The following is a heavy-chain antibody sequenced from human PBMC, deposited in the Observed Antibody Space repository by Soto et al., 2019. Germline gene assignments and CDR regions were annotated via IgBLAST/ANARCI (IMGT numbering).Heavy chain of an antibody. CDR2: IIPLLDIT. J-gene: IGHJ4*02. V-gene: IGHV1-69*08. CDR3: ARDSPIGSTFSGYEAIDY. Sequence: QVQLVQSGAEVKKPGSSVKVSCKTSGGTFSNDIFTWVRQAPGQGLEWMGRIIPLLDITNYAQKFQGRVTITADKSTSTAYMELISLRSEDTAVYYCARDSPIGSTFSGYEAIDYWGQGTLVTVSS. D-gene: IGHD5-12*01. CDR1: GGTFSNDI.